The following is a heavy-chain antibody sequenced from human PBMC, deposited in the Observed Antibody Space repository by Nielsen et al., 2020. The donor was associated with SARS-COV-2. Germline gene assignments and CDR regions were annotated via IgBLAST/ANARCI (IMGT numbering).Heavy chain of an antibody. Sequence: WVRQAPGQGLKWMGWINTNTGNPTYAQGFTGRFVFSLDTSVSTAYLQISSLKAEDTAVYYCARVYYYDSSGPYYFDYWGQGTLVTVSS. CDR3: ARVYYYDSSGPYYFDY. J-gene: IGHJ4*02. CDR2: INTNTGNP. V-gene: IGHV7-4-1*02. D-gene: IGHD3-22*01.